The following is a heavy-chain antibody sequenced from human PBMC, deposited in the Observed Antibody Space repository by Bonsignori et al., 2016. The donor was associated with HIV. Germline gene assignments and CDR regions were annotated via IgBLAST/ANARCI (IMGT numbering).Heavy chain of an antibody. D-gene: IGHD6-13*01. V-gene: IGHV4-34*01. J-gene: IGHJ4*02. CDR3: ARATSSSSYGDY. CDR1: GGSFSGYY. CDR2: INHSGST. Sequence: SETLSLTCAVYGGSFSGYYWSWIRQPPGKGLEWIGDINHSGSTNYIPSLKSRVTISLDTSKNQFSLNLSSVTAADTAVYYCARATSSSSYGDYWGQGTLVTVSS.